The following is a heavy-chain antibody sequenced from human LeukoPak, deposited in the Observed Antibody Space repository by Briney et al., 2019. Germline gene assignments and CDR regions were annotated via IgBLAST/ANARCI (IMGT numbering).Heavy chain of an antibody. V-gene: IGHV4-59*06. D-gene: IGHD4-17*01. CDR3: AAVTNKYYYYGMDV. J-gene: IGHJ6*02. Sequence: PSETLSLTCTVSGGSISSYYWSWIRQPPGKGLEWIGYIYYSGSTYYNPSLKSRVTISVDTSKNQSSLKLSSVTAADTAVYYCAAVTNKYYYYGMDVWGQGTTVTVSS. CDR2: IYYSGST. CDR1: GGSISSYY.